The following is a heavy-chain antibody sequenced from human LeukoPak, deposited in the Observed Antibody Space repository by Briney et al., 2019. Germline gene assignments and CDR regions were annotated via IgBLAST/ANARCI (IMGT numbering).Heavy chain of an antibody. J-gene: IGHJ3*02. D-gene: IGHD2-15*01. Sequence: GGSLRLSCAASGFTFSSYWMSWVRQAPGKGLEWVANIKQDGSEKYYVDSVKGRFTISRDNAKNSLYLQMNSLRAEDTAVYYCAREKVVAATADAFDIWGQGTMVTVSS. V-gene: IGHV3-7*01. CDR1: GFTFSSYW. CDR2: IKQDGSEK. CDR3: AREKVVAATADAFDI.